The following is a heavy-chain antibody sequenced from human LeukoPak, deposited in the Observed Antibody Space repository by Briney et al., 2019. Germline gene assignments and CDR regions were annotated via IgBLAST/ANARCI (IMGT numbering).Heavy chain of an antibody. V-gene: IGHV3-30*18. CDR1: GFTFSSYG. J-gene: IGHJ3*01. CDR2: ISYDGRYK. D-gene: IGHD3-22*01. CDR3: AKDVVRRISGAFDL. Sequence: GGSLRLSCAASGFTFSSYGMHWVCQAPGKGLEWVAVISYDGRYKYYADSVKGRFTISRDNSKNTLYLQMNSLRAEDTAVYYCAKDVVRRISGAFDLWGQGTMVTVSS.